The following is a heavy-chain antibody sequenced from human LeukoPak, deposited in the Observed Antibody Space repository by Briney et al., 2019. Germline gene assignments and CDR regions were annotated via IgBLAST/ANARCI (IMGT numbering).Heavy chain of an antibody. Sequence: SETLSLTCTVSGGSINSYYWSWIRQPPGKGLEWIGYIYYSGSANYNPSLKSRVTISVDTSKNQFSLKLSSVTAADTAVYYCAREIAAAGHEGYFDYWGQGTLVTVSS. CDR3: AREIAAAGHEGYFDY. V-gene: IGHV4-59*01. CDR1: GGSINSYY. CDR2: IYYSGSA. J-gene: IGHJ4*02. D-gene: IGHD6-13*01.